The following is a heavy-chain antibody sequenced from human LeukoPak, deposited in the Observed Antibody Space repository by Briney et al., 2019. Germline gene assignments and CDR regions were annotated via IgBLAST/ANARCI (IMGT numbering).Heavy chain of an antibody. Sequence: SETLSLTCTVSGGSISSYYWSWIRQPPGKGLEWIGYIYYSGSTNYNPSLKSRVTISVDTSKNQFPLKLSSVTAADTAVYYCARVGYSYGSGYYFDYWGQGTLVTVSS. J-gene: IGHJ4*02. V-gene: IGHV4-59*01. D-gene: IGHD5-18*01. CDR2: IYYSGST. CDR1: GGSISSYY. CDR3: ARVGYSYGSGYYFDY.